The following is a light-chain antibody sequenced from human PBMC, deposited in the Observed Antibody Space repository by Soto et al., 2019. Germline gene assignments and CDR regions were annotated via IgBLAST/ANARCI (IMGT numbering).Light chain of an antibody. CDR3: SSYTNSIAL. CDR1: SSDIGTYNY. CDR2: EVT. V-gene: IGLV2-14*01. Sequence: QSALTQPASVSGSPGQSITISCTGTSSDIGTYNYVSWYQQHPGKAPKLIIYEVTNRPSGVSNRFSGSKSGNTASLTISGLQAEDEADYYCSSYTNSIALFGGGTKVTVL. J-gene: IGLJ3*02.